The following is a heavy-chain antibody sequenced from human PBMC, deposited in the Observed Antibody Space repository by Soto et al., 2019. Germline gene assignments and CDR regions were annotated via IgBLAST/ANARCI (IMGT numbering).Heavy chain of an antibody. CDR3: ARDEGDDSSGYYDVNY. CDR2: IIPISGTT. V-gene: IGHV1-69*01. Sequence: QVHLVQSGAEVKKPGSSVRVSCKASGGTYRNYAVNWVRQAPGQGLEWMGGIIPISGTTNYAQKFQGRVTITADESTSTAYMELRRLRSEATAVYFCARDEGDDSSGYYDVNYWGQGTLVTVSS. J-gene: IGHJ4*02. CDR1: GGTYRNYA. D-gene: IGHD3-22*01.